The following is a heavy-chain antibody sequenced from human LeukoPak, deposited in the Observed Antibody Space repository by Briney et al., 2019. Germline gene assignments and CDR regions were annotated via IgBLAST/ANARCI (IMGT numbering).Heavy chain of an antibody. D-gene: IGHD6-13*01. CDR2: IYYSGST. V-gene: IGHV4-59*01. CDR3: VREAGIAGVEDAFDI. J-gene: IGHJ3*02. Sequence: PSETLSLTCPVSGRSIISYYWSSIRQPPGTGLEWIGFIYYSGSTNYNPSLKSGVTISVETSKNQFSLKRRSVTAADRAVFYCVREAGIAGVEDAFDIWGQGAMVTVSS. CDR1: GRSIISYY.